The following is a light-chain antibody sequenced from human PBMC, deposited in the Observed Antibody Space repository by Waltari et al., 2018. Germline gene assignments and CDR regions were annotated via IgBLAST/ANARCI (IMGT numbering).Light chain of an antibody. CDR3: QQYNNWPPST. Sequence: EIVLTQSPATLSLSPGERATLSCRASESVASNLAWYQQRPGQAPGLLFFHASTRATGIPAKFSGSGSGTEFTLTISSLQSEDFAVYYCQQYNNWPPSTFGQGTKVEIK. J-gene: IGKJ1*01. CDR2: HAS. V-gene: IGKV3-15*01. CDR1: ESVASN.